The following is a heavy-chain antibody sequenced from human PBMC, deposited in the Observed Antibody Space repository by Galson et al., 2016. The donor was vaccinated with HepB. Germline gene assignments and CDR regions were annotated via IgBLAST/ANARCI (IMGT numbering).Heavy chain of an antibody. J-gene: IGHJ3*02. CDR2: INQAETTK. V-gene: IGHV3-7*01. Sequence: SLRLSCAASGFTFSSNWMAWFRRAPERGLEWVANINQAETTKNYTDSVKGRFTISRDNAQNSLYLQMRSLRAEDTAVYYCATDVRVGASDIWGQGTMVTVSS. D-gene: IGHD1-26*01. CDR3: ATDVRVGASDI. CDR1: GFTFSSNW.